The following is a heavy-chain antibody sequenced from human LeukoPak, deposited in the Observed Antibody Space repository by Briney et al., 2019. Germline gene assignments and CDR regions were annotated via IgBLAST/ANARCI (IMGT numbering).Heavy chain of an antibody. J-gene: IGHJ4*02. D-gene: IGHD6-13*01. CDR3: ARLSGYSSS. CDR2: IYYSGST. CDR1: GGSISRYY. Sequence: SETLSLTCTVSGGSISRYYWSWIRQPPGKGLEWIGYIYYSGSTNYNPSLKSRVTISIDTSKNQFSLKLSSVTAVDTAVYYCARLSGYSSSWGQGTLVTVSS. V-gene: IGHV4-59*12.